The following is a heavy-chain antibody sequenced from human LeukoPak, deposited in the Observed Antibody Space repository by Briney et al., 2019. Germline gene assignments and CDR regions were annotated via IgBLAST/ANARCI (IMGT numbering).Heavy chain of an antibody. CDR1: GGSISSGNYY. J-gene: IGHJ3*02. V-gene: IGHV4-61*02. Sequence: SQTLSLTYSVSGGSISSGNYYWSWIRQPAGKGLEWIGRIYTSGSTNYNPSLKRRLTMSVDTSKNQFSLKLSSVSAADTAVYYCAMSIVMDADDAFDIWGQGTLVTVSS. CDR3: AMSIVMDADDAFDI. D-gene: IGHD6-6*01. CDR2: IYTSGST.